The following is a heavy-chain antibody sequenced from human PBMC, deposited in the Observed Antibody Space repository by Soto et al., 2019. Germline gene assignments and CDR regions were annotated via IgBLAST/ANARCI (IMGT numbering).Heavy chain of an antibody. D-gene: IGHD2-2*01. CDR1: GGTFSSYA. CDR3: ARSQGSSTSLEIYYYYYYGMDV. J-gene: IGHJ6*02. CDR2: IIPISGTA. V-gene: IGHV1-69*01. Sequence: QVQLVQSGAEVKKPGSSVKVSCKASGGTFSSYAISWVRQAPGQGLEWMGGIIPISGTANYAQKFQGRVTNNADESTSTAYMEVSSLRSEDTAVYYCARSQGSSTSLEIYYYYYYGMDVWGQGTTVTVSS.